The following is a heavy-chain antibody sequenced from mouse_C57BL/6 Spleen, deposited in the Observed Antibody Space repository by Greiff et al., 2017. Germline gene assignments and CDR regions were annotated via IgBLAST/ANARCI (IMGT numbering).Heavy chain of an antibody. D-gene: IGHD2-5*01. V-gene: IGHV5-6*01. CDR1: GFTFSSYG. J-gene: IGHJ1*03. CDR3: ARQYSNSRDIDV. Sequence: EVKLVESGGDLVKPGGSLKLSCAASGFTFSSYGMSWVRQTPDKRLEWVATISSGGSYTYYPDSVKGRFTISRDNAKNTLYLQMSSLKSKDTAMYYCARQYSNSRDIDVWGTGTTGTVSS. CDR2: ISSGGSYT.